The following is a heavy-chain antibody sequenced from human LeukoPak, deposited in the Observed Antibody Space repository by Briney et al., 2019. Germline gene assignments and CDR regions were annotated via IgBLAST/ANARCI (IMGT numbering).Heavy chain of an antibody. V-gene: IGHV1-69*04. Sequence: AAVKVSCKASGGTFSSYAISWVRRAPGQGREWMGRIIPILGIANYAQKFQGRVTITADKSTSTAYMELSSLRSEDTAVYYCARTCQSRIAVAGTRWFDPWGQGTLVTVSS. J-gene: IGHJ5*02. CDR3: ARTCQSRIAVAGTRWFDP. D-gene: IGHD6-19*01. CDR2: IIPILGIA. CDR1: GGTFSSYA.